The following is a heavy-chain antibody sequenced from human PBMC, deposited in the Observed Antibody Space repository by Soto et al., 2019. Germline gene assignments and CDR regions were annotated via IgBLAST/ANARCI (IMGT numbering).Heavy chain of an antibody. J-gene: IGHJ5*01. CDR3: SNAGGPRGDANHWFDS. D-gene: IGHD3-16*01. Sequence: EVQLLESGGGLAQPGGSLRLSCATSGFTFRSYTMTWVRQAPGKGLEWVSTISVVGDGTYYADSVRGRFTISRDNSKNPLYLQMNNLRAEDPAVYYCSNAGGPRGDANHWFDSWGQGTRVTVSS. CDR1: GFTFRSYT. CDR2: ISVVGDGT. V-gene: IGHV3-23*01.